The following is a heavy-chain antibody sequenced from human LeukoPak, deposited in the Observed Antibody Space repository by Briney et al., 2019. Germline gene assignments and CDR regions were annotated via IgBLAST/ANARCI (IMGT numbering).Heavy chain of an antibody. Sequence: ASVKVSCKASGYTFTSYDINWVRQATGQGLEWMGWMNPNSGNTGYAQKFQGRVTITRDTSISTAYMELSSLRSDDTAVYYCARVLATQTYYYYMDVWGKGTTVTVSS. J-gene: IGHJ6*03. CDR3: ARVLATQTYYYYMDV. CDR1: GYTFTSYD. D-gene: IGHD5-12*01. V-gene: IGHV1-8*02. CDR2: MNPNSGNT.